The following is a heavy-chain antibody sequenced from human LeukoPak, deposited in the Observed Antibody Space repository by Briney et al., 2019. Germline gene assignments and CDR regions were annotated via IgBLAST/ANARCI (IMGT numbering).Heavy chain of an antibody. D-gene: IGHD6-19*01. CDR2: ISSSSSYI. CDR1: GFTFSSYS. CDR3: ARDRTIAVAVFDY. V-gene: IGHV3-21*01. J-gene: IGHJ4*02. Sequence: GGSLRLSCAASGFTFSSYSMNWVRQAPGKGLEWVSSISSSSSYIYYADSVKGRFTISRDNAKNSLYLQMNSLRAEDTAVYYCARDRTIAVAVFDYWGQGTLVTVSS.